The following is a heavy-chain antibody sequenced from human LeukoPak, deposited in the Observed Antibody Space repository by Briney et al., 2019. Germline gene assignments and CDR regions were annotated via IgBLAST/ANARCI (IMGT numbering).Heavy chain of an antibody. Sequence: ASVKVSCKVSGYTFTDYYMHWVQQAPGKGLEWMGLVDPEDGETIYAEKFQGRVTITADTSTDKAYMELSSLRSEDTAVYYCATDLSRWELLDAFDIWGQGTMVTVSS. D-gene: IGHD1-26*01. CDR2: VDPEDGET. V-gene: IGHV1-69-2*01. CDR3: ATDLSRWELLDAFDI. J-gene: IGHJ3*02. CDR1: GYTFTDYY.